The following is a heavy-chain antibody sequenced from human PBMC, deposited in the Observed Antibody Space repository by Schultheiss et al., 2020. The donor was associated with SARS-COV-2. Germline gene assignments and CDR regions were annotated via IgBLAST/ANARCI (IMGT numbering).Heavy chain of an antibody. D-gene: IGHD6-6*01. CDR2: ISGSGGST. Sequence: GESLKISCAASGFTFSSYSMNWVRQAPGKGLEWVSAISGSGGSTYYADSVKGRFTISRDNSKNTLYLQMNSLRAEDTAVYYCATSPMGYSISGWFDPWGRGTLVTVSS. CDR3: ATSPMGYSISGWFDP. V-gene: IGHV3-23*01. J-gene: IGHJ5*02. CDR1: GFTFSSYS.